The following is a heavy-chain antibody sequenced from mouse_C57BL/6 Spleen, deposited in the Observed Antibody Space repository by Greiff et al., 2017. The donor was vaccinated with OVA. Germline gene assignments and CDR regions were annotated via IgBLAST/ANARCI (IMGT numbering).Heavy chain of an antibody. CDR1: GYTFTSYW. CDR3: ARCYYDYGAMDY. D-gene: IGHD2-4*01. V-gene: IGHV1-61*01. Sequence: QVQLQQPGAELVRPGSSVKLSCKASGYTFTSYWMDWVKQRPGQGLEWIGNIYPSDSETHYNQKFKDKATLTVDKSSSTAYMQLSSLTSEDSAVYYCARCYYDYGAMDYWGQGTSVTVSS. J-gene: IGHJ4*01. CDR2: IYPSDSET.